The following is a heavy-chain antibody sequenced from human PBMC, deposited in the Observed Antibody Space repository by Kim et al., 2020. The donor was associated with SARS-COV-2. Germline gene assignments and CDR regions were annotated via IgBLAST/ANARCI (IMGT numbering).Heavy chain of an antibody. V-gene: IGHV3-30*07. J-gene: IGHJ4*02. D-gene: IGHD6-13*01. CDR3: AKERGSSCDY. CDR2: NE. Sequence: NEYDADTGKGRFTISRDNAKNPLYLPRNSLRAEDTAVYYCAKERGSSCDYWGQGTLVTVSS.